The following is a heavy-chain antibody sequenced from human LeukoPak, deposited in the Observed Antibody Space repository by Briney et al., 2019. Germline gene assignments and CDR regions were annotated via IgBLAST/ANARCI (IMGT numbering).Heavy chain of an antibody. J-gene: IGHJ4*02. V-gene: IGHV3-48*03. Sequence: PGGSLRLSCVASGFTFSSYEMNWVRQAPGKGLEWISFISGSDGTIYYADSVKGRFTISRDNPQNSLFLQMNSLRVEDTAVYFCARKLPGTVYFDYWGQGTLVAVSS. D-gene: IGHD1-1*01. CDR1: GFTFSSYE. CDR2: ISGSDGTI. CDR3: ARKLPGTVYFDY.